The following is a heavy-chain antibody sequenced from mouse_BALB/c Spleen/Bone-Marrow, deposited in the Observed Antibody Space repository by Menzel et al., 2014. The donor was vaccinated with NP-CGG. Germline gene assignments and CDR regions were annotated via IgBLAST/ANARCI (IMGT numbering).Heavy chain of an antibody. CDR2: INPDSSTI. Sequence: EVQLQQSGGGPVQPGGSLKLSCAASGFDFSRYWMSWVRQAPGKGLEWIGEINPDSSTINYTPSLKDKFIISRDNAKNTLYLQVSKVRSEDTALYYCALLGYYGYFYVWGAGTTVTVSS. D-gene: IGHD2-2*01. CDR1: GFDFSRYW. V-gene: IGHV4-1*02. CDR3: ALLGYYGYFYV. J-gene: IGHJ1*01.